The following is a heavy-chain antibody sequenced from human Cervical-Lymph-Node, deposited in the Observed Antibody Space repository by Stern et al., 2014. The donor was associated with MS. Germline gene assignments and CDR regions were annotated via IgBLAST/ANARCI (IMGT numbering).Heavy chain of an antibody. CDR1: GFTFSGYA. V-gene: IGHV3-30*04. J-gene: IGHJ4*02. D-gene: IGHD6-13*01. CDR3: ARIPGYSSTSDY. CDR2: LSRDGRST. Sequence: VQLVESGGDVVQPGRSLRLSCEASGFTFSGYAVKWVRQSPDKGLEWVALLSRDGRSTFYADSVRGRFTTSRGYSANTVFLQMNSLRAEDTAVYYCARIPGYSSTSDYGGQGPLVTVSS.